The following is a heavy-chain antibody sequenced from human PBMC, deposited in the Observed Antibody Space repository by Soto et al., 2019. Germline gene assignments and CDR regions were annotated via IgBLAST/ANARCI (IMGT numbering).Heavy chain of an antibody. Sequence: GGSLRLSCAASGFTFSSYAMSWVRQAPGKGLEWVSAISGSGGSTYYADSVKGRFTISRDNSKNTLYLQMNSLRAEDTAVYYCANSVFGITMTGKSWGQGTLVTVSS. V-gene: IGHV3-23*01. D-gene: IGHD3-22*01. CDR2: ISGSGGST. CDR1: GFTFSSYA. J-gene: IGHJ5*02. CDR3: ANSVFGITMTGKS.